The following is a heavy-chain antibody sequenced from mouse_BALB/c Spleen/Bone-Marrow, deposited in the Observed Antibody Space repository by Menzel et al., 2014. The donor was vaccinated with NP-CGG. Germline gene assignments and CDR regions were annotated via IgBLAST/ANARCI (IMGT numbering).Heavy chain of an antibody. CDR1: GYTFTSSW. CDR2: IHPNSGNT. V-gene: IGHV1S130*01. D-gene: IGHD4-1*01. Sequence: VQLQQSGSVLVRPGASVKLSCKASGYTFTSSWMHWAMQRPGQGLEWIGEIHPNSGNTNYNEKFKGKATLTVDTSSSTAYVDLSSLTSEDSAVYYCARYWSGFAYWGQGTLVTVSA. CDR3: ARYWSGFAY. J-gene: IGHJ3*01.